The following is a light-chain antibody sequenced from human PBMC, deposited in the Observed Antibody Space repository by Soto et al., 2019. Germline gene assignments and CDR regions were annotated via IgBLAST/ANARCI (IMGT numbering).Light chain of an antibody. J-gene: IGKJ1*01. CDR1: QSVSSN. V-gene: IGKV3-15*01. CDR2: GAS. Sequence: EIVMTQSPATLSVSPGERATLSCRASQSVSSNLAWYQQKPGQAPRLLIYGASTMATGSPARLSGSGSGTEFTLTISSLQSEDFAVYYSQQYNNWPPWTFGQGTKVEIK. CDR3: QQYNNWPPWT.